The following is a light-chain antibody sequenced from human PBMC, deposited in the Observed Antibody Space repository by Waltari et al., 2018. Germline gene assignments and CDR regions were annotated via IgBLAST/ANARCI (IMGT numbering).Light chain of an antibody. CDR3: ALYMGSGIWV. CDR1: SGSLSTTSY. V-gene: IGLV8-61*01. J-gene: IGLJ3*02. CDR2: KAN. Sequence: QTVVTQEPSVSVSPGGTVTLTCALSSGSLSTTSYATWYQPTPGQAPRPPVYKANARSSGVPDRFSGSILGNTAALTITGAQADEESDYYCALYMGSGIWVFGGGTRLTVL.